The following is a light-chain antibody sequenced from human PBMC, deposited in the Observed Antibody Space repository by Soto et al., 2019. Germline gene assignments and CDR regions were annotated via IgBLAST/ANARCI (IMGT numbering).Light chain of an antibody. V-gene: IGKV3-20*01. CDR3: QQYGSSPPLT. CDR1: QSVSTY. CDR2: GAS. J-gene: IGKJ4*01. Sequence: VLTESPFTLTLSPGERATLSCRVSQSVSTYLACYQQQPPQPPRLLIHGASSRATGIPARFSGSGSGTDFTLTISRLEPEDFAVYYCQQYGSSPPLTFGGGTKVDI.